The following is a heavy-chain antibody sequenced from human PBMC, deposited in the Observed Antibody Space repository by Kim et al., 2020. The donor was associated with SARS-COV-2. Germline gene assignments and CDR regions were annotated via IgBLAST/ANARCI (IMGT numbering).Heavy chain of an antibody. CDR2: ISYDGSNK. CDR1: GFTFSSYG. D-gene: IGHD1-26*01. J-gene: IGHJ5*02. Sequence: GGSLRLSCAASGFTFSSYGMHWVRQAPGKGLEWVAVISYDGSNKYYADSVKGRFTISRDNSKNTLYLQMNSLRAEDTAVYYCVKGPVVGATLGSWVQGT. CDR3: VKGPVVGATLGS. V-gene: IGHV3-30*18.